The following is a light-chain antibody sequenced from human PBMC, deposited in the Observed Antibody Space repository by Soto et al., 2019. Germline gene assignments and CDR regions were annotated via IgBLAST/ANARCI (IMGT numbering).Light chain of an antibody. Sequence: DIQMTQSPSTLSASVGGRVTITCQASQSFSRWLAWYQQKPGKPPKLLVYDVSRLESGVPSRFSGSDSGTEFTLTISRLQPEDVAIYYCQQYGSLWTFGQGTKVDIK. CDR1: QSFSRW. V-gene: IGKV1-5*01. CDR3: QQYGSLWT. J-gene: IGKJ1*01. CDR2: DVS.